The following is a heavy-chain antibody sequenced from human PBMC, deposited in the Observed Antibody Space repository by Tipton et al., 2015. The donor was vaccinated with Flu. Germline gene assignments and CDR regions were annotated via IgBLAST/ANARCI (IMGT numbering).Heavy chain of an antibody. Sequence: SLRLSCTTSGFTFGDYAVNWVRQAPGQGLEWVGFIRSRPYGGTTEYAASVRGRFTISRDDSKSIAYLQMDSLNTEDTAIYYCSRGAYYHDRDEFIWDLDYWGQGILVTVSS. V-gene: IGHV3-49*04. J-gene: IGHJ4*02. D-gene: IGHD3-22*01. CDR2: IRSRPYGGTT. CDR3: SRGAYYHDRDEFIWDLDY. CDR1: GFTFGDYA.